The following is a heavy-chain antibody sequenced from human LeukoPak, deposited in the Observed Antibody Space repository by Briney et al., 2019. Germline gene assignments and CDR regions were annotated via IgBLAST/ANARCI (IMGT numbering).Heavy chain of an antibody. CDR3: ARGSLTMVRGVITLDY. J-gene: IGHJ4*02. CDR1: GGSISSYY. Sequence: SETLSLTCTVSGGSISSYYWSWIRQPPGKGLEWIGYIYYSGSTNYNPSLKSRVTISVDTSKNQSSLKLSSVTAADTAVYYCARGSLTMVRGVITLDYWGQGTLVTVSS. CDR2: IYYSGST. V-gene: IGHV4-59*08. D-gene: IGHD3-10*01.